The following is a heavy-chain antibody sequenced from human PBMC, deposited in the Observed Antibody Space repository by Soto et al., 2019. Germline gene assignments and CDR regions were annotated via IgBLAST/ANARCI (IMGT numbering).Heavy chain of an antibody. D-gene: IGHD3-3*01. CDR1: GGSISSYY. CDR2: IYNSGST. J-gene: IGHJ4*02. Sequence: QVQLQESGPGLVKPSETLSLTCTVSGGSISSYYWSWIRQPPGKGLEWIGYIYNSGSTNYNPSLKSRATISVDTSKNQFSLKLSSVTAAGTAVYYCARDLGVWSGYYFDYWGQGTLVTVSS. CDR3: ARDLGVWSGYYFDY. V-gene: IGHV4-59*01.